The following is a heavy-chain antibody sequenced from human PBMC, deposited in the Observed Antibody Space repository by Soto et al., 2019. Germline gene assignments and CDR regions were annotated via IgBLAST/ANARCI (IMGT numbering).Heavy chain of an antibody. CDR2: TNPICGTA. J-gene: IGHJ5*01. CDR3: ARDLGGCSAGSCRYNWLDS. V-gene: IGHV1-69*06. Sequence: VKKPGSSVKVXXXXSGXXXXXXXISWVRQAPGXXXXXXXXTNPICGTAHYAQKFQETVTITADTSTSTADMELSSLRPEDTAVYYCARDLGGCSAGSCRYNWLDSWGQGTLVTVSS. D-gene: IGHD2-15*01. CDR1: GXXXXXXX.